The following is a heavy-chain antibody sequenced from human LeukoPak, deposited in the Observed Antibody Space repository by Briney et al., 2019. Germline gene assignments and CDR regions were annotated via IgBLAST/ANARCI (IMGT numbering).Heavy chain of an antibody. V-gene: IGHV3-48*03. D-gene: IGHD3-22*01. CDR1: GFTFSSYE. J-gene: IGHJ4*02. Sequence: GGSLRLSCAASGFTFSSYEMNWVRQAPGKGLEWVSYISSSGSTIYYADSVKGRFTISRDNAKNPLYLQMNSLRAEDTAVYYCARGNNYYDSSGYYDFDYWGQGTLVTVSS. CDR2: ISSSGSTI. CDR3: ARGNNYYDSSGYYDFDY.